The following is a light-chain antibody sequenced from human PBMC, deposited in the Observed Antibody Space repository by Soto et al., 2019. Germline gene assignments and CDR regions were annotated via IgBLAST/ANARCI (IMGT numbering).Light chain of an antibody. J-gene: IGLJ2*01. V-gene: IGLV2-14*01. CDR1: SSDIGGYNY. Sequence: QSALTQPASVSGSLGQSITISCTGTSSDIGGYNYVSWYQQHPGKAPKLIIYEVSYRPSGVSNRFSASKSANTASLTISGLQAEDEAYYYCNSFASSNSLIFGGGTKLTVL. CDR2: EVS. CDR3: NSFASSNSLI.